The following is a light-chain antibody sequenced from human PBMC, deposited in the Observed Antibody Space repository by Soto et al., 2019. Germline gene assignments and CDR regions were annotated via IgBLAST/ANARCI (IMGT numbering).Light chain of an antibody. CDR1: QSVSSSY. V-gene: IGKV3-20*01. Sequence: EIVLTHSPGTLSLSREERATLGCTASQSVSSSYLAWYQQKPGQAPRLLIYGASSRANGIPDRFSGSGSGTDFTLTTSRLEHEDFAVYYCQQYGSSPRTFGQGTKVDIK. CDR2: GAS. J-gene: IGKJ1*01. CDR3: QQYGSSPRT.